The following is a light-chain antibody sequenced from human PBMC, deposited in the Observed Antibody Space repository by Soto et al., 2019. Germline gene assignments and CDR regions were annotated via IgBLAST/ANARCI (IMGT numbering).Light chain of an antibody. V-gene: IGKV1-12*01. CDR3: QQANRFPYT. CDR1: QDIRSW. CDR2: AAS. Sequence: DIQMTQSPSSVSASVGDRVTITCRASQDIRSWLAWYQQKPGKAPKMLFYAASSLQGGVPSRFSGSGSGADFTLTISSLQPEDFATYYCQQANRFPYTFGPGTKPEIK. J-gene: IGKJ2*01.